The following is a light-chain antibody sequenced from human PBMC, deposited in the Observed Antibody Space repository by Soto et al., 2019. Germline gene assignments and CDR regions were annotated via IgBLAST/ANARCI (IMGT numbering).Light chain of an antibody. CDR2: EVS. J-gene: IGLJ1*01. V-gene: IGLV2-14*03. CDR3: SSYTSSNTHV. CDR1: SSDVGGYNF. Sequence: QSVLTQPASVSGSPGQSITIPCTGKSSDVGGYNFVSWFQQQAGRAPKLMIYEVSERPSGVSNRFSGSKSGNTASLTISGLQAEDEGDYYCSSYTSSNTHVFGTGTKLTVL.